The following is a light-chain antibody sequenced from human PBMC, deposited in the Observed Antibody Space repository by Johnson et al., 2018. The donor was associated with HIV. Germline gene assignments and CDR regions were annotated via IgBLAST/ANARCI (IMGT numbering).Light chain of an antibody. CDR1: SSNIGNNY. V-gene: IGLV1-51*01. Sequence: QSVLTQPPSVSAAPGQKVTISCSGSSSNIGNNYVSWYQQLPGTAPKLLIYDNNKRPSGIPDRFSGSKSGTSATLGITGLQTGDAADYYCGTWDSGLGAVYVFGPGTKVTVL. J-gene: IGLJ1*01. CDR2: DNN. CDR3: GTWDSGLGAVYV.